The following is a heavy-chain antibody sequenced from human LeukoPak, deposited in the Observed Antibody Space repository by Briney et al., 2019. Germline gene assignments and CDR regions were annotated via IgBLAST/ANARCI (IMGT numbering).Heavy chain of an antibody. V-gene: IGHV4-39*01. D-gene: IGHD3-22*01. Sequence: SETLSLTCTVSGGSISSSSYYWGWIRQPPGKGREWIGSIYYSGSTYYNPSLKSRVTISVDTSKNQFSLKLSSVTAADTAVYYCARHGTGSWLFFCYMDVWGKGTTVTVSS. CDR3: ARHGTGSWLFFCYMDV. CDR1: GGSISSSSYY. J-gene: IGHJ6*03. CDR2: IYYSGST.